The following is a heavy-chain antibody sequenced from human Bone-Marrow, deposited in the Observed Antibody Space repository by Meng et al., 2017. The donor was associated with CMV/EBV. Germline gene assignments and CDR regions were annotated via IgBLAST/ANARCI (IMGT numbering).Heavy chain of an antibody. CDR2: IYTSGST. V-gene: IGHV4-4*07. Sequence: VPLAGAGPGLVKPSETLSLTCTVSGGSISSYYWSWIRQPAGKGLEWIGRIYTSGSTNYNPSLKSQVTMSVDTSKNQFSLKLSSVTAADTAVYYCARAMVRGVQRYFDYWGQGTLVTVSS. CDR3: ARAMVRGVQRYFDY. CDR1: GGSISSYY. J-gene: IGHJ4*02. D-gene: IGHD3-10*01.